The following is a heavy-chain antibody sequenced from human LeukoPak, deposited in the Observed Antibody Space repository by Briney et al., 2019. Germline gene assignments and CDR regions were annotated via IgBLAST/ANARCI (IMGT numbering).Heavy chain of an antibody. V-gene: IGHV4-59*01. CDR3: ARGKTYYDISKDAFDI. CDR2: IYYSGST. D-gene: IGHD3-22*01. CDR1: SGSISSYY. J-gene: IGHJ3*02. Sequence: KPSETLSLTCTVSSGSISSYYWSWIRQPRGRGLEWIGDIYYSGSTNYDSSLKSRVTISVDTSKNQFSLKLSSVTAADTAVYYCARGKTYYDISKDAFDIWGQGTMVTVSS.